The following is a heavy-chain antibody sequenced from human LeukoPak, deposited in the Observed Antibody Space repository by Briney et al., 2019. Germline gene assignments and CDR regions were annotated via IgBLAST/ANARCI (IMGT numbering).Heavy chain of an antibody. Sequence: GGSLRLSCEASGFTFSTYAMSWVRQAPGKGLEWVSGISGSGGSAYYADSVKGRFTISRDNSNNTLYLQMNSLRAEDTAVYYCATTRGHNYNYCFDYWGQGSLVTVSS. D-gene: IGHD5-18*01. CDR3: ATTRGHNYNYCFDY. CDR1: GFTFSTYA. CDR2: ISGSGGSA. J-gene: IGHJ4*02. V-gene: IGHV3-23*01.